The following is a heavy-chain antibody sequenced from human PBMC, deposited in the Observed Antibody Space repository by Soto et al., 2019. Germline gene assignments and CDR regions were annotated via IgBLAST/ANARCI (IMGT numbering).Heavy chain of an antibody. Sequence: PSETLSLTCAVYGGSFSGYYWSWIRHLPGKGLEWVANVYHTGTTYYNPSLKSRVSMSVDTSQNQFSLILASVTAADTAVYYCARPLVPDYNSRDYHYYSAMDVWGKGPSVTVSS. J-gene: IGHJ6*04. V-gene: IGHV4-34*09. CDR3: ARPLVPDYNSRDYHYYSAMDV. D-gene: IGHD3-10*01. CDR2: VYHTGTT. CDR1: GGSFSGYY.